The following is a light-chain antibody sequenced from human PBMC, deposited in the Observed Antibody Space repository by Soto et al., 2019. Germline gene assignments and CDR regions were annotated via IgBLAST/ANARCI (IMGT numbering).Light chain of an antibody. CDR2: KAS. CDR3: QQYNSYPWT. J-gene: IGKJ1*01. Sequence: DIQMTQSPSTLSASVGDRVTITCRASQSISSWLAWYQQKPGKAPKLLIYKASSLESGVPSRFSGRGSGTEFTLTISSLQPDGFASYYCQQYNSYPWTFGQGTKVEIK. V-gene: IGKV1-5*03. CDR1: QSISSW.